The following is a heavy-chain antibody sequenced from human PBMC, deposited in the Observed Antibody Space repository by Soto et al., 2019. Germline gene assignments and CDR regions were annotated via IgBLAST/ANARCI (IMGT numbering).Heavy chain of an antibody. V-gene: IGHV4-59*12. CDR3: AREDPGKSDDALDM. Sequence: PSETLSLTCTVSGGFISNYYWSWIRQPPGKGLEWIGNIYHSGSTNYNPSLKSRVTISVDKSKNQFSLKLNYVTAADTAVYYCAREDPGKSDDALDMWGQGTMVTVSS. CDR2: IYHSGST. J-gene: IGHJ3*02. CDR1: GGFISNYY.